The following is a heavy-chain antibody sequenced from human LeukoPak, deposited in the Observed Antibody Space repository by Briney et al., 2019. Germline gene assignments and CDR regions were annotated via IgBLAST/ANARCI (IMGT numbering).Heavy chain of an antibody. V-gene: IGHV3-30*03. CDR3: ATQQRTRYDVKYYFDN. D-gene: IGHD1/OR15-1a*01. CDR2: ISFDGSNK. CDR1: GFTFSSHG. Sequence: GSLRLSCAASGFTFSSHGMHWVRQAPGKGLEWVAVISFDGSNKYYADSVKGRFTISRDNSKNTVYLQMNSLRAEDTAVYYCATQQRTRYDVKYYFDNWGQGTLVTVSS. J-gene: IGHJ4*02.